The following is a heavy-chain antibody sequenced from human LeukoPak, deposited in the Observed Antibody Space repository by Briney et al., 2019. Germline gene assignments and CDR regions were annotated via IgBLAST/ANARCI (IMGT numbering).Heavy chain of an antibody. D-gene: IGHD3-22*01. Sequence: EASVKVSCKASGGTFSSYAINWVRQAPGQGLEWMGRIIPIFGTANYAQKFQGRVTITTDESTSTAYMELSSLRSEDTAVYYCARDQSYYYDSSGPIFDYWGQGTLVTVSS. CDR2: IIPIFGTA. CDR1: GGTFSSYA. J-gene: IGHJ4*02. CDR3: ARDQSYYYDSSGPIFDY. V-gene: IGHV1-69*05.